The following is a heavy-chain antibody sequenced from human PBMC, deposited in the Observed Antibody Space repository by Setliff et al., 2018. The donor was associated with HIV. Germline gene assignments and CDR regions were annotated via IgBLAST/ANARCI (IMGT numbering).Heavy chain of an antibody. Sequence: SETLSLTCTVSGASISSDSGSWIRKSPGKGLEWIGFILNRGITNYNPSLKSRVSRSMDTSKNQFSLKLHSVTAADTAIYHCSKGGASSHWLGPWGQGTLVTVSS. V-gene: IGHV4-59*01. CDR3: SKGGASSHWLGP. J-gene: IGHJ5*02. CDR1: GASISSDS. CDR2: ILNRGIT. D-gene: IGHD3-16*01.